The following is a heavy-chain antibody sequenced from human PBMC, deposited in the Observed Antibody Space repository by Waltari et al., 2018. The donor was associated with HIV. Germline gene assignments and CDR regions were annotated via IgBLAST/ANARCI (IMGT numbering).Heavy chain of an antibody. V-gene: IGHV3-7*01. D-gene: IGHD1-26*01. Sequence: EVQLVESGGGLVQPGGSLRLSCAASGFSFNSVWMSWVRQAPGKGLEVVASIKQDGYEKYHVDSVKGRFTISRDNAKNSLYLQMNSLRAEDTAVYYCASQWAVGYWGQGTLVTVSS. CDR3: ASQWAVGY. J-gene: IGHJ4*02. CDR1: GFSFNSVW. CDR2: IKQDGYEK.